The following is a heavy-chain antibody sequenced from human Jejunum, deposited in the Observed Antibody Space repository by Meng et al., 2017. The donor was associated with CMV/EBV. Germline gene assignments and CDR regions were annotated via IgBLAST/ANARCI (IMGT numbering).Heavy chain of an antibody. CDR1: AYTFSGYY. CDR3: VEFHYATSGSFSSDS. D-gene: IGHD5-12*01. V-gene: IGHV1-2*06. J-gene: IGHJ4*02. CDR2: INPNSGVT. Sequence: SAYTFSGYYIHWERQAPGQGLEWMGRINPNSGVTNYAQRFQGRVTMTWDTSITTAYMELNRLTSDDTALYYCVEFHYATSGSFSSDSWGPGTLVTVSS.